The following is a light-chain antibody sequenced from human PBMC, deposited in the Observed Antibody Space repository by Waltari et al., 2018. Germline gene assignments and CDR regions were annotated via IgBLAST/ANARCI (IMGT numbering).Light chain of an antibody. CDR3: QQYYSSPIT. J-gene: IGKJ5*01. CDR1: QSVLYSSNNKNY. CDR2: WAS. V-gene: IGKV4-1*01. Sequence: DIVMTQPPDSLPVSLGERATINCKSSQSVLYSSNNKNYLAWSQQRPGQPPKLLIYWASTRESGVPDRFSGSGSGTDFTLTISSLQAEDVAVYYCQQYYSSPITFGQGTRLEIK.